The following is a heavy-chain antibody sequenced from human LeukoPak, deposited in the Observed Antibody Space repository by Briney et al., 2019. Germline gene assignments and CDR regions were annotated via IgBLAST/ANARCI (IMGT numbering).Heavy chain of an antibody. J-gene: IGHJ4*02. CDR1: GYTFTGYG. V-gene: IGHV1-18*01. D-gene: IGHD3-22*01. Sequence: ASVKVSCKASGYTFTGYGISWVRQAPGQGLEWMGWIRAYNGNTNYAQKLQGRVTMTTDTSTSTAYMELRSLRSDDTAVYYCARDPHYDSEGYWGQGTLVTVSS. CDR3: ARDPHYDSEGY. CDR2: IRAYNGNT.